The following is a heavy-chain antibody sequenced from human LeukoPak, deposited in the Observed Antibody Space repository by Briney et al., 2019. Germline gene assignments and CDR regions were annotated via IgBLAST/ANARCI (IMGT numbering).Heavy chain of an antibody. CDR1: GFTFSGYW. V-gene: IGHV3-23*01. CDR2: ISGSGGST. Sequence: GGSLRLSCAASGFTFSGYWMHWVRQAPGKGLEWVSAISGSGGSTYYADSVKGRFTISRDNSKNTLYLQMNSLRAEDTAVYYCAKQHSGYFDYWGQGTLVTVSS. D-gene: IGHD6-13*01. CDR3: AKQHSGYFDY. J-gene: IGHJ4*02.